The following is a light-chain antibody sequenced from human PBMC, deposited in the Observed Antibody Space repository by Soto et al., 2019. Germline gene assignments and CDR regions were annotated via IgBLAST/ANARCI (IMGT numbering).Light chain of an antibody. Sequence: EIVMTQSPATLSLSPGARAALFCRASQSINSKLAWYQQKPGQPPRLLIYGASTRATGVPARFTGSESGSEFTLTISGLQSVDVAVYYCQQGHNWPLTFGQGTMLEI. V-gene: IGKV3-15*01. CDR2: GAS. CDR1: QSINSK. CDR3: QQGHNWPLT. J-gene: IGKJ2*01.